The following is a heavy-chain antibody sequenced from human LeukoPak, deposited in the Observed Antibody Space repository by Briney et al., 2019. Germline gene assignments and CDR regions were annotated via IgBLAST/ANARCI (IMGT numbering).Heavy chain of an antibody. V-gene: IGHV3-43D*03. CDR2: ISWDGGST. J-gene: IGHJ4*02. CDR1: GLMFDEYA. D-gene: IGHD6-13*01. CDR3: AREGTSGYSRSWYYYFDY. Sequence: GGSLRLSCAASGLMFDEYATHWVRQAPGKGLEWVSLISWDGGSTNYADSVKGRFTISRDNAKNSLYLQMNSLRAEDTAVYYCAREGTSGYSRSWYYYFDYWGQGTLVTVSS.